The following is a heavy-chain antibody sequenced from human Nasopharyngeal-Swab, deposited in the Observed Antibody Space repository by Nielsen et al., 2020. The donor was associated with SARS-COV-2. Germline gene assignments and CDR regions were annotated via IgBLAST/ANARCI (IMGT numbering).Heavy chain of an antibody. CDR2: ITSSSSTR. J-gene: IGHJ4*02. D-gene: IGHD1-26*01. Sequence: ESLKISCAASGFAFTDYSMDWVRQAPGTGLEWVSYITSSSSTRYYADSVKGRFTVSRDNAKNSLYLQMSSLRDEDTAVYYCVREFEATGATYLDYWGLGTLVTVSS. CDR3: VREFEATGATYLDY. V-gene: IGHV3-48*02. CDR1: GFAFTDYS.